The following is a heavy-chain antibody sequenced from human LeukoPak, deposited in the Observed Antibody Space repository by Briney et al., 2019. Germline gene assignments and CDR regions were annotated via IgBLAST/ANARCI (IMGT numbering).Heavy chain of an antibody. Sequence: SETLSLTCTVSGGSISSSTYDWGWIRQPPGEGLEWVGNVYYSGSTYYHPSLKSRVTISVDTSKNQFSLQLRSVTAADTAVYYCARRTADRIFDYWGQGTLVTVSS. V-gene: IGHV4-39*01. CDR1: GGSISSSTYD. CDR3: ARRTADRIFDY. D-gene: IGHD1-1*01. CDR2: VYYSGST. J-gene: IGHJ4*02.